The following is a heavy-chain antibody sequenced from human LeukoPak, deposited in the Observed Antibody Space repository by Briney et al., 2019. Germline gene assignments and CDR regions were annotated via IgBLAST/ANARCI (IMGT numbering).Heavy chain of an antibody. Sequence: GGSLRLSCAASGFTFSSYAMHWVRQAPGKGLEWVAVISYDGSNKYYADSVKGRFTISRDNSKNTLYLQMNSLRAEDTAVYYCARERITMIVVKDAFDIWGQGTMVTVSS. V-gene: IGHV3-30*04. J-gene: IGHJ3*02. CDR2: ISYDGSNK. CDR3: ARERITMIVVKDAFDI. D-gene: IGHD3-22*01. CDR1: GFTFSSYA.